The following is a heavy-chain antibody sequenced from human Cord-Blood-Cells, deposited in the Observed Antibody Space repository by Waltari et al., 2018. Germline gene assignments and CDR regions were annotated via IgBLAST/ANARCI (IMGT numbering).Heavy chain of an antibody. CDR2: ISSSSSYI. CDR1: GFTFSSYS. D-gene: IGHD4-17*01. Sequence: EVQLVEYGGGLVKPGGSLRLSCAASGFTFSSYSMHWVRRAPGKGLEWVSSISSSSSYIYYADSVKGRFTISRDNAKNSLYLQMNSLRAEDTAVYYCARARGGDYDYWGQGTLVTVSS. CDR3: ARARGGDYDY. V-gene: IGHV3-21*01. J-gene: IGHJ4*02.